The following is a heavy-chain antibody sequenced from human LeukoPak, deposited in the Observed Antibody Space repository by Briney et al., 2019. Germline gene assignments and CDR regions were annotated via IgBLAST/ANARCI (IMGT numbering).Heavy chain of an antibody. CDR2: IYYSGST. D-gene: IGHD5-12*01. Sequence: SETLSLTCTVSGGSISSYYWSWIRQPPGKGLEWIGYIYYSGSTNYNPSLKSRVTIPVDTSKNQFSLKLSSVTAADTAVYYCARVTWGGYDWLQDYYYYYGMDVWGQGTTVTVSS. CDR3: ARVTWGGYDWLQDYYYYYGMDV. V-gene: IGHV4-59*01. J-gene: IGHJ6*02. CDR1: GGSISSYY.